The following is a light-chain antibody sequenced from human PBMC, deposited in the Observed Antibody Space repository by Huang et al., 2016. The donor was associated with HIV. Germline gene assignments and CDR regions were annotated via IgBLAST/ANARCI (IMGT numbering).Light chain of an antibody. CDR3: QQTYIIPIT. CDR1: QSISSY. J-gene: IGKJ2*01. CDR2: AAS. Sequence: DIQMTQSPFSLSASVGDSVTITCRASQSISSYLNWYQQKPGKAPKILIYAASTLQSGIPSRFRGSGAGTDFTLTITSLQPEDFATYYCQQTYIIPITFGQGTKLEIK. V-gene: IGKV1-39*01.